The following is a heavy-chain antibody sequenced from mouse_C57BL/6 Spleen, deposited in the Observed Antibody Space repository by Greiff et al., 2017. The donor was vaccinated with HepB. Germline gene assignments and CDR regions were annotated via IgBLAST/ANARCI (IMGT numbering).Heavy chain of an antibody. Sequence: VQLKESEGGLVQPGSSMKLSCTASGFTFSDYYMAWVRQVPEKGLEWVANINHDGSSTYYLYSLKSRFIISRDNAKNILYLQMSSLKSEDTATYYCARDGYGYDYAMDYWGQGTSVTVSS. V-gene: IGHV5-16*01. CDR3: ARDGYGYDYAMDY. J-gene: IGHJ4*01. CDR2: INHDGSST. D-gene: IGHD2-2*01. CDR1: GFTFSDYY.